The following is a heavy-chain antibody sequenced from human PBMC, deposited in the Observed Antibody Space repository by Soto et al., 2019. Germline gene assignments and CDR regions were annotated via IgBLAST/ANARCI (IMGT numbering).Heavy chain of an antibody. CDR2: IFPSDSDT. CDR3: ARKDKSGYFNWFDP. CDR1: GYKFTSYW. V-gene: IGHV5-51*01. D-gene: IGHD3-22*01. J-gene: IGHJ5*02. Sequence: GESLKISCRTSGYKFTSYWIAWVRQMPGKGLEWMGIIFPSDSDTRYSPSLQGQVTISADRSTSTVFLQWASLKASDTAVYFCARKDKSGYFNWFDPWGRGTLVTVSS.